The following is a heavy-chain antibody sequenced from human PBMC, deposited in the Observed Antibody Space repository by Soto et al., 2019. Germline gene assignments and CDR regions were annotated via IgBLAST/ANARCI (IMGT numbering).Heavy chain of an antibody. CDR3: AKDQKGGNYYYYGMDV. V-gene: IGHV3-23*01. CDR1: GFTFSSSA. Sequence: EVQLLESGGGLVQPGGSLRLSCAASGFTFSSSAMTWVRQAPGKGLEWVSTISGSGGNTYFADSVKGRFTISRDNSKNTLHLQMSSLRAEDTAIYYCAKDQKGGNYYYYGMDVWGQGTTVTVSS. J-gene: IGHJ6*02. CDR2: ISGSGGNT. D-gene: IGHD1-1*01.